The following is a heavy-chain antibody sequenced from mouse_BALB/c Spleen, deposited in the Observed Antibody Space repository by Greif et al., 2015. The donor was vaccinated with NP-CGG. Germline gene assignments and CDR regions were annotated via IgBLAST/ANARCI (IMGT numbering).Heavy chain of an antibody. J-gene: IGHJ1*01. V-gene: IGHV1S81*02. CDR3: TRRGVVGYFDV. CDR1: GYTFTSYY. D-gene: IGHD1-1*01. Sequence: VQRVESGAELVKPGASVKLSCKASGYTFTSYYMYWVKQRPGQGLEWIGEINPSNGGTNFNEKFKSKATLTVDKSSSTAYMQLSSLTSEDSAVYYCTRRGVVGYFDVWGAGTTVTVSS. CDR2: INPSNGGT.